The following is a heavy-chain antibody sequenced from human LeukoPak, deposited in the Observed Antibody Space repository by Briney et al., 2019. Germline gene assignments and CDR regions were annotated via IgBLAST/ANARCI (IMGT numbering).Heavy chain of an antibody. J-gene: IGHJ4*02. V-gene: IGHV3-23*01. CDR3: AGNIGLVEWESRVCFDY. CDR2: ISGSGGST. Sequence: PGGSLRLSCADSGFTFSSYAMSWVRQAPGKGLEWVSAISGSGGSTYYADSVKGRFTISRDNAKNSLYLQMNSLRDEDTAVYYCAGNIGLVEWESRVCFDYWGQGTLVTVSS. CDR1: GFTFSSYA. D-gene: IGHD1-26*01.